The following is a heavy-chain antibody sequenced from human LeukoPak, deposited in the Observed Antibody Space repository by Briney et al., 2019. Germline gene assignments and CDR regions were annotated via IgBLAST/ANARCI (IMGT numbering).Heavy chain of an antibody. CDR1: GGSIASANYH. Sequence: PSETLSLTCTVSGGSIASANYHWGWIRQSPVKGLQLLGSIYYSGSTHYNPSLQSRVSMSLDTSKNQFSLKLSSVTAADTAVYYCATRWGYCSGGSCYDWTYNWFDPWGQGTLVTVSS. CDR3: ATRWGYCSGGSCYDWTYNWFDP. D-gene: IGHD2-15*01. J-gene: IGHJ5*02. CDR2: IYYSGST. V-gene: IGHV4-39*07.